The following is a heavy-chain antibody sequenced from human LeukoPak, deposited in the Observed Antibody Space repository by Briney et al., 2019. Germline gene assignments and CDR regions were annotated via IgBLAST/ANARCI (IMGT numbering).Heavy chain of an antibody. D-gene: IGHD4-17*01. Sequence: SETLSLTCTVSGASISSAYWSWIRHPPGKGLEWIGFISYSGSTDYNPSLKSRVTISLDTSKNQFSLSLTSVTAADTAVYYCVRDTPGGSHGDYDYWGQGTLVTVSS. CDR1: GASISSAY. J-gene: IGHJ4*02. CDR3: VRDTPGGSHGDYDY. CDR2: ISYSGST. V-gene: IGHV4-59*12.